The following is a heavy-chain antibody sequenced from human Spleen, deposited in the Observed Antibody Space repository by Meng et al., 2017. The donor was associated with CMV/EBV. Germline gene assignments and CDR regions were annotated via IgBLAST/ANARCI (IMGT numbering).Heavy chain of an antibody. CDR3: ATGYCSGGSCYGG. Sequence: VSGYTCTDYYIHWVQQAPGKGLEWMGLVEPEDGDTIYAEKFQGRLTITADTSTDTAYMELSSLRSEDTAVYYCATGYCSGGSCYGGWGQGTLVTVSS. CDR1: GYTCTDYY. V-gene: IGHV1-69-2*01. J-gene: IGHJ4*02. CDR2: VEPEDGDT. D-gene: IGHD2-15*01.